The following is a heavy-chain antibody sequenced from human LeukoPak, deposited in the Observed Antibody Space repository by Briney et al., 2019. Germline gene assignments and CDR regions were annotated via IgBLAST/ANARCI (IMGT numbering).Heavy chain of an antibody. J-gene: IGHJ4*02. Sequence: ETLSLTCAVYGGSFSGYYWSWIRQPPGKGLEWVSVIYSDGGTFYSDSVKGRFTISRDYSKSTLYLQMNSLRADDTAVYYCAKDQRIRVADRFDYWGQGTLVTVSS. CDR2: IYSDGGT. CDR1: GGSFSGYY. D-gene: IGHD6-19*01. V-gene: IGHV3-53*01. CDR3: AKDQRIRVADRFDY.